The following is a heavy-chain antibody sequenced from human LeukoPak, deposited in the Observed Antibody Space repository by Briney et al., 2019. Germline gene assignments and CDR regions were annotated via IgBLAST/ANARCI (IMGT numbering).Heavy chain of an antibody. CDR1: GGSLSSGNDY. D-gene: IGHD1-1*01. CDR3: ARREKTGKFDP. V-gene: IGHV4-39*01. CDR2: IYYSGST. Sequence: SETLSLTCSVSGGSLSSGNDYWLWIRQPPGKGLEWIGSIYYSGSTYYNPSLKSRVTISVDTSKNQFSLKLCSVTAADTAVYYCARREKTGKFDPWGQGTLVTVSS. J-gene: IGHJ5*02.